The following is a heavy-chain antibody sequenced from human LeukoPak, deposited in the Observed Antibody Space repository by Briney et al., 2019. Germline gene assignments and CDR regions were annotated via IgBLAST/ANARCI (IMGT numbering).Heavy chain of an antibody. CDR3: ARDLSGVTGYTYGRGIDY. V-gene: IGHV3-48*03. J-gene: IGHJ4*02. Sequence: GGSLRLFCAASGCTFSSYEMNWVRQAPGKGLEWVSYISSSGSTIYYADSVKGRFTISRDNAKTSLYLQMNSLRAEDTAVYYCARDLSGVTGYTYGRGIDYWGQGTLVTVSS. CDR1: GCTFSSYE. CDR2: ISSSGSTI. D-gene: IGHD5-18*01.